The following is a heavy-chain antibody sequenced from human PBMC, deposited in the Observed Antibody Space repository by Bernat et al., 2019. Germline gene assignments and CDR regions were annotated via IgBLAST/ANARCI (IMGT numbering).Heavy chain of an antibody. D-gene: IGHD4-11*01. CDR1: GFTFSTFG. Sequence: QVQLVESGGGVVQPGRSLRLSCAASGFTFSTFGMHWVRQAPGKGLEWVTFISYDGRIKYYADSVKGRFTISRDNSKNTLYLKMNGLRAEDTAVYYGAKERTVTDAPDYFGYWGQGTLVTVSS. CDR3: AKERTVTDAPDYFGY. CDR2: ISYDGRIK. J-gene: IGHJ4*02. V-gene: IGHV3-30*18.